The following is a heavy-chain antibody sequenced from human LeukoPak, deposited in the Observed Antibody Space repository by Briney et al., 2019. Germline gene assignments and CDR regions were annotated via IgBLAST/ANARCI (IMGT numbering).Heavy chain of an antibody. J-gene: IGHJ4*02. D-gene: IGHD6-19*01. CDR1: DGSISSYY. CDR3: ARQPVPGTYYFDY. V-gene: IGHV4-4*09. Sequence: SETLSLTCTVSDGSISSYYWYWIRQPPGKGLEWIGYIYTRGSTNYSPSLKSRITISSDTSKNQFSLKLISVTAADTAVYYCARQPVPGTYYFDYWGQGTLVTVSS. CDR2: IYTRGST.